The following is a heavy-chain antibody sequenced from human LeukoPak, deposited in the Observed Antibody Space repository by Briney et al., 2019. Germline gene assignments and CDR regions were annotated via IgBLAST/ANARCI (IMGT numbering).Heavy chain of an antibody. CDR1: GYTFTSYY. Sequence: ASVKVSCKASGYTFTSYYMHWVRQAPGQGLEWMGIINPSGGSTSYAQKFQGRVTMTRDTSTSTVYMELSSLRSEDTAVYYCARDYCSSTSCYVFGYWGQGTLVTVSS. D-gene: IGHD2-2*01. CDR3: ARDYCSSTSCYVFGY. J-gene: IGHJ4*02. V-gene: IGHV1-46*01. CDR2: INPSGGST.